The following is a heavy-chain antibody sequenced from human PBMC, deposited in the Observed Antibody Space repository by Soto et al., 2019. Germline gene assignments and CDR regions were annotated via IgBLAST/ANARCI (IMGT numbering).Heavy chain of an antibody. Sequence: SETLSLTCTVSGGSISSSYWSWIRQSPGEGLEWIGYIYHDGNTNYNPSLKSRLTVSVGTSKNQFSLKLNSVTAADTAVYYCARGSDYWGQGTLVTVS. CDR2: IYHDGNT. J-gene: IGHJ4*02. CDR3: ARGSDY. V-gene: IGHV4-59*01. CDR1: GGSISSSY.